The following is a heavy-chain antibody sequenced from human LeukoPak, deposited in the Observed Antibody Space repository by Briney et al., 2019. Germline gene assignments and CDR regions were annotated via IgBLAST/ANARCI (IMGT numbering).Heavy chain of an antibody. Sequence: GGSLRLSCAASGFTFSSYSMNWVRQAPGKGLEWVSSISSSSSYIYYADSVKGRFTISRDNAKNSLYLQMNSLRAADTAVYYCARGSRYPTIGYFQHWGQGTLVTVSS. D-gene: IGHD1-1*01. CDR1: GFTFSSYS. CDR2: ISSSSSYI. V-gene: IGHV3-21*01. J-gene: IGHJ1*01. CDR3: ARGSRYPTIGYFQH.